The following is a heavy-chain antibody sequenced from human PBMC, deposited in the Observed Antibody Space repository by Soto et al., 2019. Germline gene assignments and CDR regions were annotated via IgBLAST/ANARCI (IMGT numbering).Heavy chain of an antibody. V-gene: IGHV3-13*01. Sequence: EVQLVESGGGLVQPGGSLRLSCAASGFTFSNYDMHWVRQVTGKGLEWVSTIGTAGDTYYPGSVKGRFTISREYAKNSLYLQMNSLRAEDTAVYYCARGRLISLYYFDYWGQGTLVTVSS. CDR3: ARGRLISLYYFDY. D-gene: IGHD2-15*01. J-gene: IGHJ4*02. CDR2: IGTAGDT. CDR1: GFTFSNYD.